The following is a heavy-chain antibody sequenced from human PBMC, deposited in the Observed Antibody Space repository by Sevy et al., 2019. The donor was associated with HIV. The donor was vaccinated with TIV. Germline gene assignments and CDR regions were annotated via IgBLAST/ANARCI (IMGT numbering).Heavy chain of an antibody. CDR1: GFTFSNYG. V-gene: IGHV3-33*01. J-gene: IGHJ4*02. CDR3: ARDVRGEGIRPGNLDY. Sequence: GGSLRLSCAAFGFTFSNYGMQWVRQAPGKGLEWVAVIWNDGSNKYYADSVKDRFTTSRDNSSNTLYLQMNSLRAEDTAVYYCARDVRGEGIRPGNLDYWGQGTLVTVSS. CDR2: IWNDGSNK. D-gene: IGHD3-10*02.